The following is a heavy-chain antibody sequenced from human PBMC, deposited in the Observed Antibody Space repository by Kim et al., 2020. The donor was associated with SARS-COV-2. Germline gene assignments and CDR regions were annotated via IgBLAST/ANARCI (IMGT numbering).Heavy chain of an antibody. CDR3: TTEIVWDRYSSSSFGMDV. CDR1: GFTFSNAW. CDR2: IKSKTDGGTT. Sequence: GGSLRLSCAASGFTFSNAWMSWVRQAPGKGLEWVGRIKSKTDGGTTDYAAPVKGRFTISRDDSKNTLYLQMNSLKTEDTAVYYCTTEIVWDRYSSSSFGMDVWGQGTTVTVSS. D-gene: IGHD6-6*01. J-gene: IGHJ6*02. V-gene: IGHV3-15*01.